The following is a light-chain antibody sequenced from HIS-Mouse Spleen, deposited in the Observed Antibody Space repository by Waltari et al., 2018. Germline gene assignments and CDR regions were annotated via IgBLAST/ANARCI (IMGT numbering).Light chain of an antibody. V-gene: IGLV1-36*01. CDR3: AAWDDRLNGWV. CDR1: SSNLENNV. CDR2: YDD. J-gene: IGLJ3*02. Sequence: QSVLTQPPSVSEAPRQRVTISCSGTSSNLENNVVNWYQQLPGKAPKLLIYYDDLLPSGVSDRFSGSKSGTSASLAISGLQSEDEADYYCAAWDDRLNGWVFGGGTKLTVL.